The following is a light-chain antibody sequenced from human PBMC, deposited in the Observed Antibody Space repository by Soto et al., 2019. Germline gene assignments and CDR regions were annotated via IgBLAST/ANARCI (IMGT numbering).Light chain of an antibody. CDR2: QAS. J-gene: IGKJ1*01. CDR3: QHYNTYPRT. CDR1: ENIHSW. Sequence: DIAMTQSPSTLSASVGDRVTITCRASENIHSWLAWYQQKPGKAPKLLIHQASSLHNGVPSRYSGSGSGTEFTLTISSLQPDDFATYYCQHYNTYPRTFGLGTKVEIK. V-gene: IGKV1-5*03.